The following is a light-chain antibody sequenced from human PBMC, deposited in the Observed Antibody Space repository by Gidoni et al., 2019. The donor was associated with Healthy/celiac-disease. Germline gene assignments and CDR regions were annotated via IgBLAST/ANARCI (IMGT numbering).Light chain of an antibody. CDR3: MQALQTPYT. CDR2: LGS. V-gene: IGKV2-28*01. Sequence: DLVMTQSPLSLPVTPGEPASIPCRSSQSLLHSNGYKYLDWYLQKPGQSPQLLIYLGSNRASGVPDRFSGSGSGTDFTLKISRVEAEDVGVYYCMQALQTPYTFGQGTKLEIK. J-gene: IGKJ2*01. CDR1: QSLLHSNGYKY.